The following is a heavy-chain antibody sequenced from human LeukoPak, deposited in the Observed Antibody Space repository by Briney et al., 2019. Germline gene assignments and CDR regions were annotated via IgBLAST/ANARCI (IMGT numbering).Heavy chain of an antibody. V-gene: IGHV4-30-4*01. CDR2: IYYSGST. D-gene: IGHD3-22*01. CDR3: ARDNPYDSSGYYFGDIDI. Sequence: SETLSLTCTVSGGSISSGDYYWSWIRQPPGKGLEWIGYIYYSGSTYYNPSLKSRVTISVDTSKNQFSLKLSSVSAADTAVYYCARDNPYDSSGYYFGDIDIWGQGTMVTVSS. J-gene: IGHJ3*02. CDR1: GGSISSGDYY.